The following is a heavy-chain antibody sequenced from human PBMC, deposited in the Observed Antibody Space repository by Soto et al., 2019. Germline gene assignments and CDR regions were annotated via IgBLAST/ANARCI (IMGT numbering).Heavy chain of an antibody. V-gene: IGHV1-3*01. CDR3: ARTATMVRGATSYFDY. Sequence: QVQLVQSGAEVKKPGASVKVSCKASGYTFTSYAMHWVRQAPGQRLEWMGWINAGNGNTKYSQKFQGRVTITRDTSASTAYMELSSLRSEDTAVYYCARTATMVRGATSYFDYWGQGTLVTVSS. CDR1: GYTFTSYA. J-gene: IGHJ4*02. D-gene: IGHD3-10*01. CDR2: INAGNGNT.